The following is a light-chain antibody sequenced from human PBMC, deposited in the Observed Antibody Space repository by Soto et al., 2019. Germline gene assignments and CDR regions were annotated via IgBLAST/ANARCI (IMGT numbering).Light chain of an antibody. V-gene: IGLV1-51*01. CDR1: TSNIGSNT. Sequence: QSVLTQPPSASGTPGQRVTISASGSTSNIGSNTVSWYQQLPGTAPRLLMYDNDKRPSGIPDRFSGSKSGTSATLGITGLQTGDEADYYCGTWDSSLSAVVFGGGTKLTVL. CDR3: GTWDSSLSAVV. CDR2: DND. J-gene: IGLJ2*01.